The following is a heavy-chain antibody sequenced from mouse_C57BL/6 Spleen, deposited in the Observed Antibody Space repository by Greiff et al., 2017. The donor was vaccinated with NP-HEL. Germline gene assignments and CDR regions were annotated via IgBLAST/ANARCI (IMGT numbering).Heavy chain of an antibody. D-gene: IGHD2-3*01. CDR1: GYTFTSYW. Sequence: VQLQQSGAELVMPGASVKLSCKASGYTFTSYWMHWVKQRPGQGLEWIGEIDPSDSYTNYNQKFKGKSTLTVDKSSSTAYMQLSSLTSEDSAVYYCARSYDGYSFDYWGQGTTLTVSS. CDR2: IDPSDSYT. CDR3: ARSYDGYSFDY. J-gene: IGHJ2*01. V-gene: IGHV1-69*01.